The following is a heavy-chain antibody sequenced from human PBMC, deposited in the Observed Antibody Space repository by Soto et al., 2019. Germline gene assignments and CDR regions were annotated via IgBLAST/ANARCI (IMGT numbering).Heavy chain of an antibody. CDR1: GFSLDTWGVG. V-gene: IGHV2-5*02. Sequence: QITLKESGPTLVRPTQTLTLTCTVSGFSLDTWGVGVGWIRQPPGKAPEWLALIYWDDDKRYSPSLKNRLTITKATSTNQVVLTVTNMDPVDTVTYYCARALGSWGAYYFDHWGQGTLVTVSS. CDR2: IYWDDDK. D-gene: IGHD3-16*01. CDR3: ARALGSWGAYYFDH. J-gene: IGHJ4*02.